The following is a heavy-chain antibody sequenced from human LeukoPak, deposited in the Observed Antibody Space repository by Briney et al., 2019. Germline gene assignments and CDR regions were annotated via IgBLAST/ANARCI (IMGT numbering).Heavy chain of an antibody. Sequence: RESGPALVQPTQTLTLTCTFSGFSLSTSGVCVSWIRQPPGKALDWLARIDWDDDRSYSTSLKTRLTVSKDTSKDQVVLTMTNMDPVDTATYYCARCNSGRTAFDSWGQGTLVTVPS. V-gene: IGHV2-70*11. D-gene: IGHD2/OR15-2a*01. CDR1: GFSLSTSGVC. CDR3: ARCNSGRTAFDS. J-gene: IGHJ4*02. CDR2: IDWDDDR.